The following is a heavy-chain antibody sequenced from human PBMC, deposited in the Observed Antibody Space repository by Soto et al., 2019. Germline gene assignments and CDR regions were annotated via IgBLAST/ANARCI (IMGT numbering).Heavy chain of an antibody. V-gene: IGHV3-33*03. J-gene: IGHJ6*03. D-gene: IGHD1-20*01. CDR3: ARYKVASPVYYMDV. CDR1: GFTFSSYG. Sequence: LGGSLRLSCAASGFTFSSYGMHWVRQAPGKGLEWVAVIWYDGSNKYYADSVKGRFTITKDTSKNQVVLTMTNMDPVDTATYYCARYKVASPVYYMDVWGKGTTVTVSS. CDR2: IWYDGSNK.